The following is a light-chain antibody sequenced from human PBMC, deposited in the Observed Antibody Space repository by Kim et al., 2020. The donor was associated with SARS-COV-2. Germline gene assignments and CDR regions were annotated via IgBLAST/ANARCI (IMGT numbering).Light chain of an antibody. CDR2: GGS. V-gene: IGKV3-20*01. CDR3: QQYGSSPPWT. J-gene: IGKJ1*01. Sequence: GERATPFCRASQRVSSSYLAGYQQKPGQAPRLLIYGGSSRATGIPDRCSGSGSETDFSLTISRLEPEDFAVYYCQQYGSSPPWTFGQGTKVDIK. CDR1: QRVSSSY.